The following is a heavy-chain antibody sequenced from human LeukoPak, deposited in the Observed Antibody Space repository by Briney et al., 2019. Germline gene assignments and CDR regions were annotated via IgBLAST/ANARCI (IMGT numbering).Heavy chain of an antibody. Sequence: GSLRLSCSLSDFTFSSYAMHWVRQAPGKGLEYVSAISSNGGSTYYADSVKGRFTISRDNSKNTLYLQMSSLRAEDTAVYYCVKGSGFITMIVPKHNGMDVWGQGTTVTVSS. CDR1: DFTFSSYA. J-gene: IGHJ6*02. CDR3: VKGSGFITMIVPKHNGMDV. CDR2: ISSNGGST. D-gene: IGHD3-22*01. V-gene: IGHV3-64D*06.